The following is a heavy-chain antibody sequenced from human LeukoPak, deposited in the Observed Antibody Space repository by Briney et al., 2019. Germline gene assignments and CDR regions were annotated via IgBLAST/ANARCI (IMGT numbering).Heavy chain of an antibody. J-gene: IGHJ5*01. Sequence: GGSLRLSCAASGFTVSSNYMSWVRQAPGKGLEWVSVIYSGGSTYYADSVKGRFTISRDNSKNTLYLQMNSLRAEDTAVYYCARENYYDRNWFDSWGQGTLVTVSS. D-gene: IGHD3-22*01. CDR1: GFTVSSNY. V-gene: IGHV3-53*01. CDR3: ARENYYDRNWFDS. CDR2: IYSGGST.